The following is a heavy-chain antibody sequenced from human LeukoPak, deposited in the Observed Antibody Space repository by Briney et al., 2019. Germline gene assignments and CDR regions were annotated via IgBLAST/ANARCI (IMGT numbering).Heavy chain of an antibody. Sequence: PGGSLRLSCAASGFTFTSYAMSWVRQAPAKGLEWVSAIDTSGAYTYYADSVKGRFTISRDNSKNTLYLQMNSLRAEDAAVYYCAKGGIAVASDYWGQGTLVTVSS. V-gene: IGHV3-23*01. D-gene: IGHD6-19*01. CDR1: GFTFTSYA. J-gene: IGHJ4*02. CDR3: AKGGIAVASDY. CDR2: IDTSGAYT.